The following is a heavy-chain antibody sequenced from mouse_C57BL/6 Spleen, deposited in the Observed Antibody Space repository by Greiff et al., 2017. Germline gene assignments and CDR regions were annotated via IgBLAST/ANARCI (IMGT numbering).Heavy chain of an antibody. J-gene: IGHJ4*01. CDR1: GYAFTNYL. D-gene: IGHD4-1*01. CDR2: INPGSGGT. Sequence: QVQLQQSGAELIRPGTSVKVSCKASGYAFTNYLIEWVKQRPGQGLEWIGVINPGSGGTNYNEKFKGKATLTADKSSSTAYMQLSSLTSEDSAVDFCARLGKADYYAMDYWGQGTSVTVSS. CDR3: ARLGKADYYAMDY. V-gene: IGHV1-54*01.